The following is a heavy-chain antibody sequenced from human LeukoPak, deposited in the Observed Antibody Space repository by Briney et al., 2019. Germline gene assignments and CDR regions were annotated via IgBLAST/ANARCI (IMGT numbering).Heavy chain of an antibody. V-gene: IGHV3-30*09. J-gene: IGHJ6*02. CDR3: ARPLSNGYFHDSGGYYPYAMDV. CDR2: ISYDGNNK. Sequence: GRSLRLSCAASGFTFSTSTMHWVRQAPGKGLEWVAVISYDGNNKFYADSVKGRFAISRDNSKNTLYLQMNSLRGYDSAVYYCARPLSNGYFHDSGGYYPYAMDVWGQGTTVTVSS. CDR1: GFTFSTST. D-gene: IGHD3-22*01.